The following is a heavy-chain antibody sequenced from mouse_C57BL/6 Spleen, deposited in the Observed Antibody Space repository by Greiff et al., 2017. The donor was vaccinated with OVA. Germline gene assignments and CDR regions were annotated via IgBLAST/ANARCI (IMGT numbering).Heavy chain of an antibody. CDR3: ARNYDGFLFAY. V-gene: IGHV2-2*01. CDR2: IWSGGST. J-gene: IGHJ3*01. D-gene: IGHD2-3*01. CDR1: GFSLTSYG. Sequence: VMLVESGPGLVQPSQSLSITCTVSGFSLTSYGVHWVRQSPGKGLEWLGVIWSGGSTDYNAAFISRLSISKDNSKSQVFFKMNSLQADDTAIYYCARNYDGFLFAYWGQGTLVTVSA.